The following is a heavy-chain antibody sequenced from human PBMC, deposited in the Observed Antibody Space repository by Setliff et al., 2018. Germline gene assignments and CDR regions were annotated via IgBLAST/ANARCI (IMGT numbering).Heavy chain of an antibody. D-gene: IGHD6-19*01. Sequence: ASVKVSCKASGYTFTKYGINWVRQAPGQRLEWVGWISAYNGDTNYAQWLQDRVTMTIDTSATTVYMELQSLRSDDTAVYYCVRSSAPQVVLAADFDFWGQGTPVTVSS. V-gene: IGHV1-18*01. J-gene: IGHJ4*02. CDR2: ISAYNGDT. CDR1: GYTFTKYG. CDR3: VRSSAPQVVLAADFDF.